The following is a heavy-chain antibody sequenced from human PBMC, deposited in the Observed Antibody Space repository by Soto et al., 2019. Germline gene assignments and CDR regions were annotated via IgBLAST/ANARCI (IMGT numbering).Heavy chain of an antibody. J-gene: IGHJ3*02. CDR1: GGSLSNSNW. CDR2: IYYSGST. V-gene: IGHV4-4*02. D-gene: IGHD3-22*01. CDR3: ARVDDDSSGYYPRAFDI. Sequence: SDTLSLTCAVSGGSLSNSNWWRWVRQPPGKGLEWIGYIYYSGSTYYNPSLKSRVTISVDTSKNQFSLKLSSVTAADTAVYYCARVDDDSSGYYPRAFDIWGQGTMVPVSS.